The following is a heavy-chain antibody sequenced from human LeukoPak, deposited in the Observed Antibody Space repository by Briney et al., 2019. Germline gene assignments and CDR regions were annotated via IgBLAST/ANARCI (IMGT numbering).Heavy chain of an antibody. D-gene: IGHD3-22*01. V-gene: IGHV4-4*02. J-gene: IGHJ3*02. CDR2: IYHSGST. Sequence: SETLSLTCAVSGGSISSSNWWSWVRQPPGKGLEWIGEIYHSGSTNYNPSLKSRVTISVDKSKNQFSLKLSSVTAADTAVYYCARTDDSSGLDAFDIWGQGTMVTVSS. CDR1: GGSISSSNW. CDR3: ARTDDSSGLDAFDI.